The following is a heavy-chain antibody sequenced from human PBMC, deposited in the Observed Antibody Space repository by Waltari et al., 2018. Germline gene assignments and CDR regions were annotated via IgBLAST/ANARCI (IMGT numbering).Heavy chain of an antibody. Sequence: EVQLLESGGDLVQPGGSLRLSCTVSGFIFRSYAMTWVRQAPGKGLEWVSGISYNGGTTYYADSVKARFTISRDNSRNTLFLQMNSLRAEDTAVYYCARDQFGLAAVRALLSWGRGTLVTVSS. V-gene: IGHV3-23*01. CDR1: GFIFRSYA. CDR2: ISYNGGTT. CDR3: ARDQFGLAAVRALLS. J-gene: IGHJ4*02. D-gene: IGHD6-13*01.